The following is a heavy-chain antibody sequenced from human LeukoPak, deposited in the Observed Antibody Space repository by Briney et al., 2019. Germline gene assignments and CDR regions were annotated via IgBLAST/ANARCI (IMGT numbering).Heavy chain of an antibody. J-gene: IGHJ3*02. CDR2: IYYSGST. CDR1: GDSISSNY. Sequence: PSETLSLTCTVSGDSISSNYWSWIRQPPGKGLEWIGYIYYSGSTNYNPSLKSRVTISVDTSKNQFSLKLNSVTAADTAVYYCARSRSSSPYDAFDIWGQGTMVTVSS. D-gene: IGHD6-13*01. CDR3: ARSRSSSPYDAFDI. V-gene: IGHV4-59*08.